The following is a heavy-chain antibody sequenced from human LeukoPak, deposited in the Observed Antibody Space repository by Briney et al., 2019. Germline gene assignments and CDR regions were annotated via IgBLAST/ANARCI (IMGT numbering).Heavy chain of an antibody. J-gene: IGHJ3*02. V-gene: IGHV3-48*04. CDR2: ISSSSGTI. CDR1: RFTFTTYS. Sequence: GGSLRLSYAASRFTFTTYSWNWVRQAPGKGLEWISYISSSSGTIYYADSVKGRFTISRDNAKNSLYLQMNSLRADDTAFYYCAREYASSSGRAFDIWGQGTLVTVSS. D-gene: IGHD6-6*01. CDR3: AREYASSSGRAFDI.